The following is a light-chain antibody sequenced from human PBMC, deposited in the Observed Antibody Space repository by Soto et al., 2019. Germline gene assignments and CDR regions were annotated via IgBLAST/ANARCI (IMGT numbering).Light chain of an antibody. CDR2: GAS. CDR3: QQYGSPQIT. J-gene: IGKJ5*01. Sequence: EIVLTQSPGTLSLSPGERATIYCRASQSVSSSFLAWYQQKPGQAPRLLIYGASSRATGIPDRFSGSGSGTDFTLTISRLEPEDFAVYFCQQYGSPQITFGQGTRLEIK. V-gene: IGKV3-20*01. CDR1: QSVSSSF.